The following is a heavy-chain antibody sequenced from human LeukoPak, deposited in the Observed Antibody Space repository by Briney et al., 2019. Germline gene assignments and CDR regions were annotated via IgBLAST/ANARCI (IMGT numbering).Heavy chain of an antibody. D-gene: IGHD2-21*02. V-gene: IGHV4-30-4*08. Sequence: SQTLSLTCTVSGGSISSGDYYWSWIRRPPGKGLEWIGYIFYSGSTNYNPSLKSRVTISVDTSKNQFSLKLSSVTAADTAVYYCASRSVVTAKYSDWFDPWGQGTLVTVSS. CDR2: IFYSGST. J-gene: IGHJ5*02. CDR3: ASRSVVTAKYSDWFDP. CDR1: GGSISSGDYY.